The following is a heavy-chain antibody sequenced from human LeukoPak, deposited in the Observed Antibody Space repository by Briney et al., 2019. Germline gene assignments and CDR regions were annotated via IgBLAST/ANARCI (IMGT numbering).Heavy chain of an antibody. CDR1: GGSFSGYY. CDR2: INHSGST. J-gene: IGHJ4*02. D-gene: IGHD1-7*01. CDR3: ARGWNYAFDS. Sequence: SETLSLTCAVYGGSFSGYYWSWIRQPPGKGLEWIGEINHSGSTNYNPSLKSRVTISVDTSKNQFSLKLSSVTAADTAVYYCARGWNYAFDSWGQGTLVTVSS. V-gene: IGHV4-34*01.